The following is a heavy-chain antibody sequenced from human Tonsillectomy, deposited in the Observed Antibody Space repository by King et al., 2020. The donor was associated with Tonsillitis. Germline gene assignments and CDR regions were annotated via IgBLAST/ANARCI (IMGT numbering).Heavy chain of an antibody. Sequence: VQLVESGAEVKKPGASVKVPCKASGYTFTGYYMHWVRQAPGQGLEWMGWINPNSGGTNYAQKFQGWVTMTRDTAISTAYTELSRLRPDDTAGYYCARSGDIVATMGDYWGQGTLVTVSS. CDR3: ARSGDIVATMGDY. V-gene: IGHV1-2*04. D-gene: IGHD5-12*01. CDR2: INPNSGGT. J-gene: IGHJ4*02. CDR1: GYTFTGYY.